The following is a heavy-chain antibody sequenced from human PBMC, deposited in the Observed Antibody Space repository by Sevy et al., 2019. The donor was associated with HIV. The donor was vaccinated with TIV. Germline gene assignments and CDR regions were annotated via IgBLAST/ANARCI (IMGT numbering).Heavy chain of an antibody. D-gene: IGHD5-18*01. CDR1: GFTFSDYY. V-gene: IGHV3-11*01. J-gene: IGHJ4*02. CDR2: ISSRDYFI. Sequence: GGSPRLSCTASGFTFSDYYMSWIRQAPGKGLEWISYISSRDYFIYYADSVKGRFTISRDNAKNSMFLHMSSLRAEDTALYYGARFRYTYGNFFFDYWGQGTLVTVSS. CDR3: ARFRYTYGNFFFDY.